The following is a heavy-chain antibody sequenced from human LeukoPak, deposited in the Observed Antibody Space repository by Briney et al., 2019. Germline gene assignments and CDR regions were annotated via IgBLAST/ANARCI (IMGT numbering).Heavy chain of an antibody. V-gene: IGHV3-49*03. CDR1: GFTFGDYA. CDR3: TRVFNYGDYVCYFDY. Sequence: GGSLRLSCTASGFTFGDYAMSWFRQAPGKGLEWVGFIRSKAYGGTTEYAASVKGRFTISRDDSKSIAYLQMNSLKTEDTAVYYCTRVFNYGDYVCYFDYWGQGTLVTVSS. CDR2: IRSKAYGGTT. D-gene: IGHD4-17*01. J-gene: IGHJ4*02.